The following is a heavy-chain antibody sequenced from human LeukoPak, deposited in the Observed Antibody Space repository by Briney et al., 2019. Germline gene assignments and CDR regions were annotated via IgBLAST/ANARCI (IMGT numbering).Heavy chain of an antibody. CDR1: GGSISSYY. CDR2: IYYSGST. V-gene: IGHV4-59*01. J-gene: IGHJ3*02. CDR3: ASLISIVGATGAFDI. Sequence: SETLSLTCTVSGGSISSYYWSWIRQPPGKGLEWIGYIYYSGSTNYNPSLKSRVTISVDTSKNQFSLKLSSVTAADTAVYYCASLISIVGATGAFDIWGQGTMVTVSS. D-gene: IGHD1-26*01.